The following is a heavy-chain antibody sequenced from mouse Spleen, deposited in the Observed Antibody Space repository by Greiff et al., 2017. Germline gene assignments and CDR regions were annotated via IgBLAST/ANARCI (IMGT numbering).Heavy chain of an antibody. D-gene: IGHD2-1*01. J-gene: IGHJ1*01. CDR3: AREGYGNYDVWYFDV. V-gene: IGHV5-17*02. CDR1: GFTFSSFG. Sequence: DVKLVESGGGLVQPGGSRKLSCAASGFTFSSFGMHWVRQAPEKGLEWVAYISSGSSTIYYADTVKGRFTISRDNPKNTLFLQMTSLRSEDTAMYYCAREGYGNYDVWYFDVWGAGTTVTVSS. CDR2: ISSGSSTI.